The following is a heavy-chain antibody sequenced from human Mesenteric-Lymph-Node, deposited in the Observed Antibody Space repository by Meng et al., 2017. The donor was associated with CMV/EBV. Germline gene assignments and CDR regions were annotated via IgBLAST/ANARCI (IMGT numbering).Heavy chain of an antibody. Sequence: SVKVSCKASGDTFTSHALSWVRQAPGQGLEWIGWIVVGSGNTNYPEKFQERVTITRDMSTSTPYMELSSLRCVDTAVSYCGALRSHSNCSDNRDSRGVGFWGLGSLVTVSS. D-gene: IGHD3-22*01. CDR2: IVVGSGNT. CDR3: GALRSHSNCSDNRDSRGVGF. J-gene: IGHJ4*02. CDR1: GDTFTSHA. V-gene: IGHV1-58*01.